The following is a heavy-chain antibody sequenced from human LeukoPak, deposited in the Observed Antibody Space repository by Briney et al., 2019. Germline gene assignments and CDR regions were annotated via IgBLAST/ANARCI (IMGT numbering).Heavy chain of an antibody. Sequence: PSETLSLTCTVSGGSISSYYWSRIRQPPGKGLEWIGYIYYSGSTNYNPSLKSRVTISVDTSKNQFSLKLSSVTAADTAVYYCARGWVYDYVWGSYRTTGVFDYWGQGTLVTVSS. CDR1: GGSISSYY. CDR2: IYYSGST. CDR3: ARGWVYDYVWGSYRTTGVFDY. J-gene: IGHJ4*02. D-gene: IGHD3-16*02. V-gene: IGHV4-59*12.